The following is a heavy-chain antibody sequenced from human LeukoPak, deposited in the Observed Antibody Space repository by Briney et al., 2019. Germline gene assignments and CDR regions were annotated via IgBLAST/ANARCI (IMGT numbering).Heavy chain of an antibody. CDR3: ARDTTYSSRPPHYYYYMDV. Sequence: ASVKVSCKASGYTFTSYGISWVRQAPGQGLEWMGWISAHNGNTNYAQKLQGRVTMTTDTSTSTAYMELRSLRSDDTAVYYCARDTTYSSRPPHYYYYMDVWGKGTTVTVSS. J-gene: IGHJ6*03. V-gene: IGHV1-18*01. CDR2: ISAHNGNT. D-gene: IGHD6-13*01. CDR1: GYTFTSYG.